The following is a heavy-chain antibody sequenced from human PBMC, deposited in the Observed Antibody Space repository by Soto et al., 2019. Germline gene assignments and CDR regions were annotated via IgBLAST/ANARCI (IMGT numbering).Heavy chain of an antibody. D-gene: IGHD3-16*02. CDR1: GGSIISGGYY. Sequence: QVQLQESGPGLVKPSQTLSLTCTVSGGSIISGGYYWTWIRQLPGRGLEWIGHTYYSGSTYSNPSLKRRVTMSLNTSENQFSLKLTSVTAADTAVYYCARAPTFGGVVALDYWGQGTLVTVSS. CDR3: ARAPTFGGVVALDY. V-gene: IGHV4-31*03. CDR2: TYYSGST. J-gene: IGHJ4*02.